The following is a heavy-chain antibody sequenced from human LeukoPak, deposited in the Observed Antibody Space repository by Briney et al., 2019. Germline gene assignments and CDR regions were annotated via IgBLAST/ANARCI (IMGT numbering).Heavy chain of an antibody. CDR1: GFTFSNAW. V-gene: IGHV3-15*07. D-gene: IGHD3-22*01. J-gene: IGHJ5*02. CDR3: ATDLYDST. Sequence: PGWALRLSCAPSGFTFSNAWMNGVRQAPGKGLDGVGRIRSNSDGGTIDYAAPVKGRFTISSDESKTTLYLQMHSLPPQDTAVYYRATDLYDSTSGQGTLVTVSS. CDR2: IRSNSDGGTI.